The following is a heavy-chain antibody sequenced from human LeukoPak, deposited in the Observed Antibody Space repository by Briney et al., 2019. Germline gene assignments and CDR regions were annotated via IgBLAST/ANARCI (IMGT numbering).Heavy chain of an antibody. J-gene: IGHJ2*01. V-gene: IGHV3-53*01. CDR1: GFTFSSNY. CDR2: IYSGGST. CDR3: ARAPYCGGDCYSGWYFDL. Sequence: QPGRSLRLSCAASGFTFSSNYMSWVRQAPGKGLEWVSVIYSGGSTYYADSVKGRFTISRDNSKNTLYLQMNSLRAEDTAVYYCARAPYCGGDCYSGWYFDLWGRGTLVTVSS. D-gene: IGHD2-21*02.